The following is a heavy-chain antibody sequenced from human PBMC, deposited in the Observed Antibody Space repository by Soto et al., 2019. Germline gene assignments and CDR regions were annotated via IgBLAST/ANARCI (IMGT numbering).Heavy chain of an antibody. D-gene: IGHD6-13*01. CDR3: ARLLGGYSSSWYGAFDI. V-gene: IGHV5-10-1*01. J-gene: IGHJ3*02. Sequence: PGESLKISCKGSGYNFTSYWINWVRQMPGKGLEWMGRIDPGDSYTNYNPSFQGHVTISADKSISTAYLQWSSLKASDTAMYYCARLLGGYSSSWYGAFDIWGQGTMVTVSS. CDR2: IDPGDSYT. CDR1: GYNFTSYW.